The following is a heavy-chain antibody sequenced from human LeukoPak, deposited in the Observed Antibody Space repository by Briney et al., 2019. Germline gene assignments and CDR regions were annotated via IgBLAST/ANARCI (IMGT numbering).Heavy chain of an antibody. CDR2: IYYSGST. CDR3: ARDAGGIQLWLRRGAFDI. V-gene: IGHV4-59*01. J-gene: IGHJ3*02. CDR1: GGSISSYY. D-gene: IGHD5-18*01. Sequence: SETLFLTCTVSGGSISSYYWSWIRQPPGKGLEWIGYIYYSGSTNYNPSLKSRVTISVDTSKNQFSLKLSSVTAADTAVYYCARDAGGIQLWLRRGAFDIWGQGTMVTVSS.